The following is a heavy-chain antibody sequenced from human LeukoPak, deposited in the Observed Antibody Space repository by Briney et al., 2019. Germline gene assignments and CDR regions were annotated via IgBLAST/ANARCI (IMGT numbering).Heavy chain of an antibody. CDR2: IYYSGST. D-gene: IGHD4-23*01. Sequence: SETLSLTCTVSGGSISSSSYYWGWIRQPPGKGLEWIGRIYYSGSTYYNPSLKSRVTISVDTSKNQFSLKLSSVTAADTAVYYCARRVPSVDWYFDLGGRGTLVTVSS. J-gene: IGHJ2*01. V-gene: IGHV4-39*01. CDR1: GGSISSSSYY. CDR3: ARRVPSVDWYFDL.